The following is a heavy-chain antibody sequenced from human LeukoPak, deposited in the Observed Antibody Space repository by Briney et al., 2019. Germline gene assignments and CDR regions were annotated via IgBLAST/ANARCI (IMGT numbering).Heavy chain of an antibody. J-gene: IGHJ4*02. CDR3: ARDKYYYGSGSYYSDY. D-gene: IGHD3-10*01. Sequence: PGGSLRLSCAASGFTFSNYSMNWVRQAPGKGLEWVSSISSSSSYIYYADSVKGRFTISRDNAKNSLYLQMNSLRAEDTALYYCARDKYYYGSGSYYSDYWGQGTLVTVSS. CDR2: ISSSSSYI. V-gene: IGHV3-21*04. CDR1: GFTFSNYS.